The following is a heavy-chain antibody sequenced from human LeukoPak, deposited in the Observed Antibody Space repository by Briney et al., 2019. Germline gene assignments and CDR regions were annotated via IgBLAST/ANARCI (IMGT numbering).Heavy chain of an antibody. CDR1: GYTFTSED. V-gene: IGHV1-69*04. D-gene: IGHD2/OR15-2a*01. J-gene: IGHJ4*02. CDR3: ASPRNSYFDY. Sequence: GASVKVSCKASGYTFTSEDINWVRQAPGQGLEWMGRIIPILGIANYAQKFQGRVTITADKSTSTAYMELSSLRSEDTAVYYCASPRNSYFDYWGQGTLVTVSS. CDR2: IIPILGIA.